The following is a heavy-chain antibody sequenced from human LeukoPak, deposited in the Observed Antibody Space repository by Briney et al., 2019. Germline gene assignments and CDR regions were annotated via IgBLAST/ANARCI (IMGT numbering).Heavy chain of an antibody. V-gene: IGHV4-59*08. CDR2: IYYSGST. CDR1: GGSISSYY. D-gene: IGHD3-3*01. Sequence: SETLSLTCTVSGGSISSYYWSWIRQPPGKGLEWIGYIYYSGSTNYNPSLKSRVTISVDTSKNQFSLKLSSVTAADTAVYYCARVYDFWSGYPVRYFDYWGQGTLVTVSS. J-gene: IGHJ4*02. CDR3: ARVYDFWSGYPVRYFDY.